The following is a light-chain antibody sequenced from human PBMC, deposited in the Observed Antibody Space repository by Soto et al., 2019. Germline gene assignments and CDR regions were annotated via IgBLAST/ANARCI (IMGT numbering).Light chain of an antibody. CDR2: GAS. V-gene: IGKV4-1*01. CDR3: QQYDSVFP. J-gene: IGKJ5*01. Sequence: DSVRSQFPYPVCVALGEGSSMSCESIQRVLYSSNNKNYLAWYQQKPGQPPKLLIYGASNLETGAPSRFSGSGSGTDFPSTISRLPAEDIGTYFCQQYDSVFPFGQGTRLEIK. CDR1: QRVLYSSNNKNY.